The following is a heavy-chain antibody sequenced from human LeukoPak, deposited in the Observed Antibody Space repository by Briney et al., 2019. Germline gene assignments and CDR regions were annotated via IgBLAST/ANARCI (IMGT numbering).Heavy chain of an antibody. CDR3: AREPICGSGNYCNEYYFDY. Sequence: SETLSLTCTVSGGSISSSDYYWGWIRQPPGKGLEWIGSNYYSGSTYYNPSLKSRVTISVDTSKNQFSLKLSSVTAADTAVYYCAREPICGSGNYCNEYYFDYWGQGTLVTVSS. J-gene: IGHJ4*02. CDR2: NYYSGST. D-gene: IGHD3-10*01. CDR1: GGSISSSDYY. V-gene: IGHV4-39*07.